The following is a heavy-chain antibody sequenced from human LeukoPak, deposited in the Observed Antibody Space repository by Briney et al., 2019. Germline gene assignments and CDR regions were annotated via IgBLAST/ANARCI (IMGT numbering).Heavy chain of an antibody. J-gene: IGHJ6*02. CDR3: ARLARITIFGVVIDGMDV. CDR2: IYYSGST. V-gene: IGHV4-39*01. Sequence: SETLSLTCTVSGGSISSSRYYWGWIRQPPWNGLEWIGSIYYSGSTYYNPSLKSRFTISVDTSKNPLSLKLSYVTAADTAVYYCARLARITIFGVVIDGMDVWGQGTTVTVSS. D-gene: IGHD3-3*01. CDR1: GGSISSSRYY.